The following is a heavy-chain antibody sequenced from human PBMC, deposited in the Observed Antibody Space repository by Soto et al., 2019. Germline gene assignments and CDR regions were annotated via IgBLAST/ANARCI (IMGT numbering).Heavy chain of an antibody. CDR2: MSPNSGAT. CDR1: GYTFTTYD. V-gene: IGHV1-8*01. J-gene: IGHJ6*02. Sequence: QVQLVQSGAEVTKPGASVKVSCKASGYTFTTYDINWVRQATGQGLEWLGWMSPNSGATGYAQKFQGRVSMSRDTSRTTAYMELSILRSEDTAMYYCARGVDAGVDVWGQGTTVTVSS. CDR3: ARGVDAGVDV. D-gene: IGHD1-1*01.